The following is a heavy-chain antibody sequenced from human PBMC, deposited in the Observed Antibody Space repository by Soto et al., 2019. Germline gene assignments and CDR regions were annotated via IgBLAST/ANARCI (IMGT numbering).Heavy chain of an antibody. V-gene: IGHV1-69*02. CDR1: GGTFSSYT. J-gene: IGHJ5*02. D-gene: IGHD3-10*01. Sequence: QVQLVQSGAEVKKPGSSVKVSCKASGGTFSSYTISWVRQAPGQGLEWMGRIIPILGIANYAQKFQGRVTMTADKYRSTADTELGRLRSEDTAVAYCAGLARGVPRWFDPWGQGTVVTVSS. CDR2: IIPILGIA. CDR3: AGLARGVPRWFDP.